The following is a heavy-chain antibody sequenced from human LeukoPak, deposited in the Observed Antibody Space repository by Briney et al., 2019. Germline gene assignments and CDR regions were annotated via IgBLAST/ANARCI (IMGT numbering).Heavy chain of an antibody. CDR2: ISDIGST. J-gene: IGHJ4*02. CDR3: ARLSRDGYKLPY. D-gene: IGHD5-24*01. CDR1: GGSIIDYY. V-gene: IGHV4-59*01. Sequence: SSETLSLTCTVSGGSIIDYYWSWIRQPPGKGLEWVGYISDIGSTNYNPSLKSRVTISVDMSKNQFSLKLTSVTAADTAVYYCARLSRDGYKLPYWGQGTLVTVSS.